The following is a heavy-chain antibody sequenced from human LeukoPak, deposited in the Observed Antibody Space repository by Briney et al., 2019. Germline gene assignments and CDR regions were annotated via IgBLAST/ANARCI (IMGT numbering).Heavy chain of an antibody. D-gene: IGHD2-15*01. Sequence: PSETLSLTCTVSGGSISSGGYYWGWIRQPPGKGLEWIGYIYHSGSTYYNPSLKSRVTISVDRSKNQFSLKLSSVTAADTAVYYCARATRLLALLGLPNNFDYWGQGTLVTVSS. V-gene: IGHV4-30-2*01. CDR1: GGSISSGGYY. CDR3: ARATRLLALLGLPNNFDY. CDR2: IYHSGST. J-gene: IGHJ4*02.